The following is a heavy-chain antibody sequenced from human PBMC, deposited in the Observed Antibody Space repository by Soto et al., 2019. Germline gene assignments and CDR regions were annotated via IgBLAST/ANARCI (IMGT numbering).Heavy chain of an antibody. CDR3: TRDSGIVLVPVTSMDV. CDR2: ISYDGGNE. CDR1: GFTFTNYG. Sequence: GGSLRLSCAASGFTFTNYGMHWVRQAPGKGLEWVALISYDGGNEYYADSVKGRFTISRDDSENTLYLQMIGLRAEDTAVYYCTRDSGIVLVPVTSMDVWGQGTTVTVSS. J-gene: IGHJ6*02. D-gene: IGHD2-2*01. V-gene: IGHV3-30*19.